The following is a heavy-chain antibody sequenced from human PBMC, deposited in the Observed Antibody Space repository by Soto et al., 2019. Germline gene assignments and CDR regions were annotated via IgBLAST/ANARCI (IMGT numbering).Heavy chain of an antibody. J-gene: IGHJ6*02. D-gene: IGHD1-7*01. V-gene: IGHV3-74*01. Sequence: GGSLRLSCAASGFTFSSYWMHWVRQAPGKGLVWVSRINSDGSSTSYADSVKGRFTISRDNAKNTLYLQMNSLRAEDTAVYYCAREFLPSRGITGTHYGMGVWGQGTTVTVSS. CDR2: INSDGSST. CDR1: GFTFSSYW. CDR3: AREFLPSRGITGTHYGMGV.